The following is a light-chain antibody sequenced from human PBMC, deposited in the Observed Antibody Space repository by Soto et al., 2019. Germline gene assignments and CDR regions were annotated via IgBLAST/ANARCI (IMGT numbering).Light chain of an antibody. Sequence: QSVLTQPASVSGSPGQSITISCTGTSSDVGSYNLVSWYQQHPGKAPKLMIYEGSKRPSGVSNRFSGSKSGNTASLTISGLQAEDEADYYCCSYAGSHRVFGTGTKLTVL. CDR1: SSDVGSYNL. J-gene: IGLJ1*01. V-gene: IGLV2-23*01. CDR3: CSYAGSHRV. CDR2: EGS.